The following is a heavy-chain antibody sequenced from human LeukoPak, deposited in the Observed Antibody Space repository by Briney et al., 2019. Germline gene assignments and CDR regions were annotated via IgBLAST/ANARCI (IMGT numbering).Heavy chain of an antibody. Sequence: SETLSLTCAVYGGSFSGYYWSWIRQPPGKGLEWIGEINHSGSTNYNPSLKSRVTISVDTSKNQFSLKLSSVTAADTAVYYCASTMVRGVNSGDYWGQGTLVTVSS. CDR3: ASTMVRGVNSGDY. D-gene: IGHD3-10*01. V-gene: IGHV4-34*01. CDR2: INHSGST. CDR1: GGSFSGYY. J-gene: IGHJ4*02.